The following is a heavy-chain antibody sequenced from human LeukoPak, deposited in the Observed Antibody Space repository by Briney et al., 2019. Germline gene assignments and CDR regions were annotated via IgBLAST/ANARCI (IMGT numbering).Heavy chain of an antibody. J-gene: IGHJ5*02. Sequence: PGGSLRLSCAASVFTFSKAWMSWVRQAPGKGLEWVGRIISKTDGGTTDYAAPVKSRFTISRDDSKNTPYLQMNSLKTEDTAVYYCTSLGYCSSTSCRRGNWFDPWGQGTLVTVSS. V-gene: IGHV3-15*01. CDR2: IISKTDGGTT. CDR1: VFTFSKAW. CDR3: TSLGYCSSTSCRRGNWFDP. D-gene: IGHD2-2*01.